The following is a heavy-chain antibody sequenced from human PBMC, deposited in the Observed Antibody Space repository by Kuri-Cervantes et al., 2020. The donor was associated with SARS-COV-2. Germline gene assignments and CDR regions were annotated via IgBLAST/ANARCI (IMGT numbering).Heavy chain of an antibody. CDR3: ASLPGDDYGDCDWFDP. J-gene: IGHJ5*02. D-gene: IGHD4-17*01. V-gene: IGHV3-23*01. CDR2: ISGSIIST. Sequence: GESLKISCAASGFSFSSYAMTWVRQAPGKGLEWVSAISGSIISTYYADSVKGRFTISRDNSKNTLYLQMNSLRAEDTAVYYCASLPGDDYGDCDWFDPWGQGTLVTVSS. CDR1: GFSFSSYA.